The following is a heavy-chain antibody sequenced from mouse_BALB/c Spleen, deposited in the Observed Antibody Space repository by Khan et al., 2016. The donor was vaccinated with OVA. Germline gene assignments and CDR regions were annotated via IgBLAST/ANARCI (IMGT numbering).Heavy chain of an antibody. CDR3: ARQPYYHYYIMDY. V-gene: IGHV2-6-1*01. CDR1: GVSLTNYG. J-gene: IGHJ4*01. D-gene: IGHD2-10*01. Sequence: QVQLKQSGPGLVAPSQSLSIICTISGVSLTNYGVHWVRQPPGKGLEWLVVIWRDGSTTYNSALKSRLSISKDNSKSQVFLKMNSLQTDDTAMYYCARQPYYHYYIMDYWGQGTSVTGSS. CDR2: IWRDGST.